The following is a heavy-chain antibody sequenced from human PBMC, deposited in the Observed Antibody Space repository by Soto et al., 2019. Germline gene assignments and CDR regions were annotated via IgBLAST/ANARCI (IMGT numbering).Heavy chain of an antibody. D-gene: IGHD4-17*01. CDR1: GGTFSSYT. V-gene: IGHV1-69*02. CDR2: IIPILGIA. Sequence: QVQLVQSGAEVKKPGSSVKVSCKASGGTFSSYTISWVRQAPGQGLEWMGRIIPILGIANYAQKFQGRVTITADKSTSTAYMELSSLRSEDTAVYYCARGDYGDYYFDYWGQGTLVTVSS. J-gene: IGHJ4*02. CDR3: ARGDYGDYYFDY.